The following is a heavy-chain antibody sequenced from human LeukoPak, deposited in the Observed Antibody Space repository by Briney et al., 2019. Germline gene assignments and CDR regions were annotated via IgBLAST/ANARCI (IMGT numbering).Heavy chain of an antibody. J-gene: IGHJ4*02. CDR2: VHSSGST. CDR1: GGSISSFF. D-gene: IGHD3-9*01. CDR3: ARLAPGNYDILTGDPKVVFDY. V-gene: IGHV4-59*01. Sequence: PSETLSLTCTVSGGSISSFFWSWIRQPPGKGLEWIGYVHSSGSTKYNPSPKNRLIISVDMSKNQFSLRLRSVSVADTAVYYCARLAPGNYDILTGDPKVVFDYWGQGALVTVSS.